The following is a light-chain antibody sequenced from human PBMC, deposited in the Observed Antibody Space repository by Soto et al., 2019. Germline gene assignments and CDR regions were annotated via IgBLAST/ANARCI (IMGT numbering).Light chain of an antibody. Sequence: EIVLTQSPGTLSLSPGERATLSCRASESISSNYLAWYQQKPGQAPRLLIYGAYNKATGIPDRFSGSGSGTDFTLTISRLEPEDFVVYYCQQYGNSLWTFGQGTKVEIK. V-gene: IGKV3-20*01. CDR3: QQYGNSLWT. CDR1: ESISSNY. J-gene: IGKJ1*01. CDR2: GAY.